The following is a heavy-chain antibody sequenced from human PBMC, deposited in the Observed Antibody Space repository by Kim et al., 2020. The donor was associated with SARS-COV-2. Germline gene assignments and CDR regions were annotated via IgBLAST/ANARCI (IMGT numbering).Heavy chain of an antibody. Sequence: GGSLRRSCAASGFTFSSYGMHWVRQAPGKGLEWVAVIWYDGSNKYYADSVKGRFTISRDNSKNTLYLQMNSLRVEDTAVYYCASSPTMVRGADYWGQGTL. CDR2: IWYDGSNK. J-gene: IGHJ4*02. V-gene: IGHV3-33*01. CDR1: GFTFSSYG. D-gene: IGHD3-10*01. CDR3: ASSPTMVRGADY.